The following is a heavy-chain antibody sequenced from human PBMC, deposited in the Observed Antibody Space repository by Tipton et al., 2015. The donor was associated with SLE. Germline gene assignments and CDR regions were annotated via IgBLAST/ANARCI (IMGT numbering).Heavy chain of an antibody. Sequence: GLVKPSETLSLTCTVSGGSISSSNYYWGWIRQPPGKGLEWIGSIYYSGSTYYNPSLKSRVTISVDTSKNQFSLKLSSVTAADTAVYYCARDSSSSYYYYYGMDVWGQGTTVTVSS. D-gene: IGHD6-6*01. CDR2: IYYSGST. V-gene: IGHV4-39*01. J-gene: IGHJ6*02. CDR3: ARDSSSSYYYYYGMDV. CDR1: GGSISSSNYY.